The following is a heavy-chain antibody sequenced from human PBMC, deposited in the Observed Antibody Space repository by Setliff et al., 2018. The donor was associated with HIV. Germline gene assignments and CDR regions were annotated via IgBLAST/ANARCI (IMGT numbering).Heavy chain of an antibody. CDR3: ARVDSSRGLHAFDI. Sequence: ASVKVSCKASGYTFTSYYMHWVRQAPGQGLEWMGIINPSGGRTSYAQKFQGRVTMTRDTSSSTVYMELSSLRSEDAAVYYCARVDSSRGLHAFDIWGQGTMVTVS. CDR1: GYTFTSYY. D-gene: IGHD6-13*01. V-gene: IGHV1-46*01. J-gene: IGHJ3*02. CDR2: INPSGGRT.